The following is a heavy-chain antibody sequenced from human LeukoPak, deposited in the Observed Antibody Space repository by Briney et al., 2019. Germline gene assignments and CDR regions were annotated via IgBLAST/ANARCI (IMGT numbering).Heavy chain of an antibody. J-gene: IGHJ5*02. D-gene: IGHD6-13*01. CDR1: GFTFSSYW. V-gene: IGHV3-7*03. CDR2: IKQDGSEK. Sequence: GGSLRLSCAASGFTFSSYWMSWVRQAPGKGLEWVANIKQDGSEKYYVDSVKGRFTISRDNAKNSLYLQMNSLRAEDTAVYYCARDNPGGYSSSWTWYGFDPWGQGTLVTVSS. CDR3: ARDNPGGYSSSWTWYGFDP.